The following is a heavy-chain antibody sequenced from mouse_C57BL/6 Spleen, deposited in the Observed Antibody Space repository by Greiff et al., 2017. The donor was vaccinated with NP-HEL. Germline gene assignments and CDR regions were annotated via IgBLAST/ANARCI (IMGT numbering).Heavy chain of an antibody. Sequence: EVQLVESGEGLVKPGGSLKLSCAASGFTFSSYAMSWVRQTPEKRLEWVAYISSGGDYIYYADTVKGRFTISRDNARNTLYLQMSSLNSEDTAMYYCTRDRGIYYYHFDYWGQGTTLTVSS. J-gene: IGHJ2*01. CDR1: GFTFSSYA. V-gene: IGHV5-9-1*02. CDR2: ISSGGDYI. D-gene: IGHD1-1*01. CDR3: TRDRGIYYYHFDY.